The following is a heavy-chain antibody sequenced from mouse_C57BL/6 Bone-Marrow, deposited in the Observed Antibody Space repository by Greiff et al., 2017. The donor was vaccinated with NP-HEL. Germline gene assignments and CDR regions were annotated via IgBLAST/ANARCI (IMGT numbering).Heavy chain of an antibody. Sequence: VKLQESGSELRSPGSSVKLSCKDFDSEVFPIAYMSWVRQKPGHGFEWIGGILPSIGRTIYGEKFEDKATLDADTLSNTAYLELNSLTSEDSAIYYCARSMITTGDYYAMDYWGQGTSVTVSS. D-gene: IGHD2-4*01. J-gene: IGHJ4*01. CDR2: ILPSIGRT. CDR1: DSEVFPIAY. V-gene: IGHV15-2*01. CDR3: ARSMITTGDYYAMDY.